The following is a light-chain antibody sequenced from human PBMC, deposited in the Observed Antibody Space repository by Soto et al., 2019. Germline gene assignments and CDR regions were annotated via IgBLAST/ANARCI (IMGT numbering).Light chain of an antibody. V-gene: IGLV2-14*01. CDR3: SSYTSSSTPYV. Sequence: QSALTQPASVSGSPGQSITISCTGTSSDVGGYNYVSWYQQHPGKAPKLMINDVSNRPSGVSNRFSGSKSGNTASLTISGLQAEDEADYYCSSYTSSSTPYVFGTGTKVTVL. CDR1: SSDVGGYNY. CDR2: DVS. J-gene: IGLJ1*01.